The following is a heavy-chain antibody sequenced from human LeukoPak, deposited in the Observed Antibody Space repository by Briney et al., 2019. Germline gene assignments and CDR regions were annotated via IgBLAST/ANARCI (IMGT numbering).Heavy chain of an antibody. CDR2: INPNSGGT. CDR3: ATGPVYSGYLDY. J-gene: IGHJ4*02. CDR1: GYTFTGYY. D-gene: IGHD1-26*01. V-gene: IGHV1-2*02. Sequence: ASVKVSCKASGYTFTGYYMHWVRQAPGQGLEWMGWINPNSGGTNYAQKFQGRVTMTRDTSISTAYMELSSLRSEDTAVYYYATGPVYSGYLDYWGQGTLVTVSS.